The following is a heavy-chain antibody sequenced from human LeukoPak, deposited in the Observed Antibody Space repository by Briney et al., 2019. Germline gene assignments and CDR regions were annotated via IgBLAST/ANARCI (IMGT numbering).Heavy chain of an antibody. Sequence: SETLSLTCAVSGGSISSGDYYWSWIRQHPGKGLEWIGYIYYSGNTHYNPSLKSRVTISIDTSKNQFSLKLSSVTAADTAVYYCARGSLPVHYYGMDVWGQGTTVTVSS. J-gene: IGHJ6*02. CDR3: ARGSLPVHYYGMDV. V-gene: IGHV4-31*11. D-gene: IGHD1-14*01. CDR1: GGSISSGDYY. CDR2: IYYSGNT.